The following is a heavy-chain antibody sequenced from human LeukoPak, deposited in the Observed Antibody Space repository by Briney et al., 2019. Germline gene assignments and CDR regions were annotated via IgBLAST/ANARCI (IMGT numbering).Heavy chain of an antibody. CDR2: INQDDSQI. Sequence: GGSLRLSCAASGFAFNKYWLTWVRQAPGKGLEWVANINQDDSQIYYLESVEGRFTITRDNAKNSLHLQMNYLRAEDTAVYYCARGYYDYWGQGTLATVSS. CDR3: ARGYYDY. CDR1: GFAFNKYW. J-gene: IGHJ4*02. V-gene: IGHV3-7*01.